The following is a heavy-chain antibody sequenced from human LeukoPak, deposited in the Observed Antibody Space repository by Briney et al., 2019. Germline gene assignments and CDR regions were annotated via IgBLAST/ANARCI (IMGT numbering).Heavy chain of an antibody. CDR3: VTGRWAGGFDI. Sequence: SVKVSCKASGGTFSSYAISWVRQAPGQGLEWMGGIIPIFGTANYAQKFQGRVTITADESTSTAYMELSSLGSEDTAVYFCVTGRWAGGFDIWGQGTTVIVSS. J-gene: IGHJ6*02. CDR2: IIPIFGTA. D-gene: IGHD1-26*01. CDR1: GGTFSSYA. V-gene: IGHV1-69*13.